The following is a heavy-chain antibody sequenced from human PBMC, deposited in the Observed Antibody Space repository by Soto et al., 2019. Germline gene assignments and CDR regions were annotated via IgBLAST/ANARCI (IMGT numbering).Heavy chain of an antibody. Sequence: EVQLLESGGGLVQPGGSLRLSCSASGFTFSSYVMSWVRQAPRKGLEWVSSISGSGGSTYYADSVKGRFTISRDNSKNTLYLQMNSLRAEDTAEYFCAKARGDYTNWYFDLWGRGTLVTVSS. D-gene: IGHD4-17*01. CDR2: ISGSGGST. V-gene: IGHV3-23*01. J-gene: IGHJ2*01. CDR1: GFTFSSYV. CDR3: AKARGDYTNWYFDL.